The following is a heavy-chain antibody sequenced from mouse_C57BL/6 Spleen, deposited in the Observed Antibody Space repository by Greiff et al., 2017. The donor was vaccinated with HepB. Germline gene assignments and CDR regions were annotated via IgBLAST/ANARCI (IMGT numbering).Heavy chain of an antibody. CDR1: GYAFSSSW. J-gene: IGHJ1*03. D-gene: IGHD1-1*01. V-gene: IGHV1-82*01. CDR2: IYPGDGDT. Sequence: QVQLQQSGPELVKPGASVKISCKASGYAFSSSWMNWVKQRPGKGLEWIGRIYPGDGDTNYNGKFKGKATLTADKSSSTAYMQLSSLTSEDSAVYSCASGVSTTVVGDFDVWGTGTTVTVSS. CDR3: ASGVSTTVVGDFDV.